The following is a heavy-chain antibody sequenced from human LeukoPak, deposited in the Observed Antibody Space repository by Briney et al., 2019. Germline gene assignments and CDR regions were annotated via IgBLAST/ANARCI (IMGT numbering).Heavy chain of an antibody. CDR1: GYTFTSYY. Sequence: EASVKVSCKASGYTFTSYYMHWVRQAPGQGLEWMGIINPSGGSTSYAQKFQGRVTMTRDTSTSTVYMELSSLRSEDTAVYYCARSIDPVYCSGGSCYKYYFDYWGQGTLGTGSP. V-gene: IGHV1-46*01. CDR2: INPSGGST. J-gene: IGHJ4*01. CDR3: ARSIDPVYCSGGSCYKYYFDY. D-gene: IGHD2-15*01.